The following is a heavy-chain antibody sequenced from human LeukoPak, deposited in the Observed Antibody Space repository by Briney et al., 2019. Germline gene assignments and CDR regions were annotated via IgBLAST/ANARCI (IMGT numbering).Heavy chain of an antibody. Sequence: GGSLRLSCAASGVTFSRDWMHWGRQAPGKGLVWVSRINSDGSLTDYADPVKGRFTISRDNAENTLYLQMNSLKAEDTAVYYCVRLLDLDYWGQGTLVTVSS. V-gene: IGHV3-74*01. D-gene: IGHD3-10*01. J-gene: IGHJ4*02. CDR3: VRLLDLDY. CDR2: INSDGSLT. CDR1: GVTFSRDW.